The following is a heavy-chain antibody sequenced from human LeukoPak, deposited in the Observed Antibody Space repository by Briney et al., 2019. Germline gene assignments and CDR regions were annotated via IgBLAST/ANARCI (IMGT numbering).Heavy chain of an antibody. CDR3: ARFYGSGSSYGGYNWFDP. D-gene: IGHD3-10*01. Sequence: PSETLSLTCTVSGASISTYYWSWIRQPPGKGLEWIGYIYNSGTNYNPSLKSRVTLSVDTSKNHFSLTLRSVTAADTAMYYCARFYGSGSSYGGYNWFDPWGQGTLVTVSS. CDR1: GASISTYY. J-gene: IGHJ5*02. CDR2: IYNSGT. V-gene: IGHV4-59*01.